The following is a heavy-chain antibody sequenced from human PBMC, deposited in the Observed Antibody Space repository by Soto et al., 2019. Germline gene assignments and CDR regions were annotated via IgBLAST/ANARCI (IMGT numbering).Heavy chain of an antibody. J-gene: IGHJ3*01. Sequence: EVQLLESGGGLVQPGGSLRLSCAASGFTFSNYAMSWVRQAPGMGLEWVSTLGVRSTYYADSVKGRFTISRDNSNNALYLQLKSLGVGDTAVYYCAKATLVKPPGTRAFDVWGQGTMVVVSS. CDR1: GFTFSNYA. V-gene: IGHV3-23*01. CDR2: LGVRST. CDR3: AKATLVKPPGTRAFDV. D-gene: IGHD6-13*01.